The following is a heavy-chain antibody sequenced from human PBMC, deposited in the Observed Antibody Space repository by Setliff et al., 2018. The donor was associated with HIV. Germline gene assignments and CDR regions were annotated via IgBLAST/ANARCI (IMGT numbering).Heavy chain of an antibody. J-gene: IGHJ2*01. D-gene: IGHD1-1*01. V-gene: IGHV1-18*01. CDR3: ARERATGKPPLLNWYFDL. CDR2: ISAYNGNT. CDR1: GYTFTSYG. Sequence: ASVKVSCKASGYTFTSYGISWVRQAPGQGLEWMGWISAYNGNTNYAQKLQGRVTITRDTSASTAYMELSSLTSQDTAVYYCARERATGKPPLLNWYFDLWGRGTLVT.